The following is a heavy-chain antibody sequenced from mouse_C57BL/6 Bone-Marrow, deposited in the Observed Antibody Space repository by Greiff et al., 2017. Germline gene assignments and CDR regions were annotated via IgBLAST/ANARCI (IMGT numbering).Heavy chain of an antibody. V-gene: IGHV2-9*01. CDR3: AKHGDYGEDWYFDV. CDR1: GFSLTSYG. D-gene: IGHD2-4*01. CDR2: VWGGGST. J-gene: IGHJ1*03. Sequence: VKLMESGPGLVALSQSLSITCTVSGFSLTSYGVDWVRQPPGKGLEWLGVVWGGGSTTYNSAVMSRLSISKDNSKSQVLLKMNSLQTDDTAMYYCAKHGDYGEDWYFDVWGTGTTVTVSS.